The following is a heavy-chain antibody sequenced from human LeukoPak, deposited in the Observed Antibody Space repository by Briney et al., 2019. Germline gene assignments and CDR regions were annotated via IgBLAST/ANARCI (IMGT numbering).Heavy chain of an antibody. Sequence: ASLKVSCKASGYTFTSYGISWVRQAPGQGLEWMGWISAYNGNTNYAQKLQGRVTMTTDTSTSTAYMELRSLRSDDTAVYYCAYGYCSGGSCDPFDYWGQGTLVTVSS. CDR2: ISAYNGNT. D-gene: IGHD2-15*01. V-gene: IGHV1-18*04. CDR3: AYGYCSGGSCDPFDY. J-gene: IGHJ4*02. CDR1: GYTFTSYG.